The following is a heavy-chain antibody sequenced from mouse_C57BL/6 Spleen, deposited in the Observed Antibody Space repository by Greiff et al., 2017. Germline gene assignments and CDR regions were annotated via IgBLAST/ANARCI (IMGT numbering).Heavy chain of an antibody. CDR2: INPGSGGT. Sequence: VQLQQSGAELVRPGTSVKVSCKASGYALTNYLIEWVKQRPGQGLEWIGVINPGSGGTNYNEKFKGKATLTADKSSSTSYMLLSSLTSEASAVYFCAVLLLDYWGQGTTLTVSS. CDR1: GYALTNYL. D-gene: IGHD1-1*01. CDR3: AVLLLDY. V-gene: IGHV1-54*01. J-gene: IGHJ2*01.